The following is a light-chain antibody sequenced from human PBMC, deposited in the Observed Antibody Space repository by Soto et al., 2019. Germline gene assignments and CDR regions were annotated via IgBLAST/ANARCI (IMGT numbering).Light chain of an antibody. CDR2: DVS. V-gene: IGLV2-14*03. J-gene: IGLJ1*01. Sequence: QSALTQPASVSGSPGQSITISCSGTGSDIGGYKYVSWYQQHPGKAPKVLIFDVSNRPSGVSSRFSGSKSGNTASLTISGLQAEDEADYYCSSYVSSGYVFGPGTKLTVL. CDR1: GSDIGGYKY. CDR3: SSYVSSGYV.